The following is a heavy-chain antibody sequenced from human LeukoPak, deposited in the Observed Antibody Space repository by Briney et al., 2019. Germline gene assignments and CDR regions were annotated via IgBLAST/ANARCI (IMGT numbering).Heavy chain of an antibody. D-gene: IGHD2-15*01. J-gene: IGHJ4*02. CDR1: GDSVSSNSAA. CDR3: ARDSYSEGYCSGGSCHFDY. CDR2: TYYRSKRYN. V-gene: IGHV6-1*01. Sequence: SQTLSLTCAISGDSVSSNSAAWNWIRQSPSRGLEWLGRTYYRSKRYNDYAVSVKSRITINPDTSKNQFTLQLNSVTPEDTAMYYCARDSYSEGYCSGGSCHFDYWGQGTLVTVSS.